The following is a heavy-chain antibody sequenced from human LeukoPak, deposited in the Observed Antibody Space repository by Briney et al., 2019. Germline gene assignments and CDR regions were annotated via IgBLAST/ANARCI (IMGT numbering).Heavy chain of an antibody. CDR3: ARQSAYSSSSPFDY. CDR2: INHSGST. V-gene: IGHV4-34*01. CDR1: GGSFSGYY. D-gene: IGHD6-6*01. J-gene: IGHJ4*02. Sequence: SETLSLTCAVYGGSFSGYYWSWIRQPPGKGLEWIGEINHSGSTNYNPSLKSRVTISVDTSKNQFSLKLSSVTAADTAVYYCARQSAYSSSSPFDYWGQGTLVTASS.